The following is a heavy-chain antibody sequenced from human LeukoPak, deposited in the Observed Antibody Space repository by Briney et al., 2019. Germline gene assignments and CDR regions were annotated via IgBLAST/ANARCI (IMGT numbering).Heavy chain of an antibody. J-gene: IGHJ4*02. Sequence: GGSLRLSCTASGFTVSGQYMSWVRQAPGKGLEWVSVIYSGGTTYYADSVKGRFTISRDNSKNTLYLQMNSLRAEDTAVYYCAKAVSYDFWSGYYNYFDYWGQGTLVTVSS. D-gene: IGHD3-3*01. CDR1: GFTVSGQY. V-gene: IGHV3-53*01. CDR3: AKAVSYDFWSGYYNYFDY. CDR2: IYSGGTT.